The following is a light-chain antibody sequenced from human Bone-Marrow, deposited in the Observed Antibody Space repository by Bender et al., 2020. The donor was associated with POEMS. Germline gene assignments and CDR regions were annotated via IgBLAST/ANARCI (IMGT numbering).Light chain of an antibody. Sequence: QSVLTQPPSASGTPGQRVTISCSGSSSNIGTNPVNWYQQLPGTAPKLLIYINNQRPSGVPDRFSGSKSGNTASLTVSGLQAEDEADYYCTSYAGSNTLVFGGGTKVTVL. CDR2: INN. V-gene: IGLV1-44*01. CDR3: TSYAGSNTLV. J-gene: IGLJ2*01. CDR1: SSNIGTNP.